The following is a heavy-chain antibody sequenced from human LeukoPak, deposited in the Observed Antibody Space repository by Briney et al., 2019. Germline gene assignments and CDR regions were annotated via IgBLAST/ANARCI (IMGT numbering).Heavy chain of an antibody. D-gene: IGHD3-9*01. CDR3: ARNGGSYDILTGYYMGIWFDP. V-gene: IGHV1-2*02. J-gene: IGHJ5*02. CDR2: INPNSGGT. CDR1: GYTFTGYY. Sequence: ASVKVSCKASGYTFTGYYMHWVRQAPGQGLEWMGWINPNSGGTNYAQKFQGRVTMTRDTSISTAYMELSRLRSDDTAVYYCARNGGSYDILTGYYMGIWFDPWGQGTLVTVSS.